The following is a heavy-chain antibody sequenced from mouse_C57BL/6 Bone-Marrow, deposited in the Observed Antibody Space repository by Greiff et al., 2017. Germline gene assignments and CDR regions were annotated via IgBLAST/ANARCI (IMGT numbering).Heavy chain of an antibody. D-gene: IGHD2-3*01. Sequence: VQLQQSGPVLVKPGASVKMSCKASGYTFTDYYMNWVKQSHGKSLEWIGVINPYNGGTSYNQKFKGKATLTVDKSSSTDYMELNSLTSEDSAVXYCARDGWAAMDYWGQGTSVTVSS. CDR3: ARDGWAAMDY. CDR1: GYTFTDYY. J-gene: IGHJ4*01. CDR2: INPYNGGT. V-gene: IGHV1-19*01.